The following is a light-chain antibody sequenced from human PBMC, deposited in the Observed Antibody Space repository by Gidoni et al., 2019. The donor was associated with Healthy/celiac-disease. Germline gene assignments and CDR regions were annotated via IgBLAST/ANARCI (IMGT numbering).Light chain of an antibody. CDR1: QGISNY. V-gene: IGKV1-27*01. Sequence: DIHLPHSPSSLSASVGDRVTITCRASQGISNYLAWYQQKPGKVTKLLIYAASTLQAGVPSRCSGSGAGTDFTLTISRVQDEDVANYYCQKYNRALITFGQGTRLEIK. CDR3: QKYNRALIT. J-gene: IGKJ5*01. CDR2: AAS.